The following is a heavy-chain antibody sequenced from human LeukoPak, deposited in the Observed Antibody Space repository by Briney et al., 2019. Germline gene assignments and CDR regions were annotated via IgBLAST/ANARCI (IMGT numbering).Heavy chain of an antibody. CDR1: GGSISSGSYY. D-gene: IGHD3-22*01. V-gene: IGHV4-61*02. Sequence: SETLSLTCTVSGGSISSGSYYWSWIRQPAGKGREWIGRIYTSGSTNYNPSLKSRVTISVDTSKNQFSLKLSSVTAADTAAYYCARVGYYDSSGYRGYYYYYYMDVWGKGTTVTVSS. J-gene: IGHJ6*03. CDR3: ARVGYYDSSGYRGYYYYYYMDV. CDR2: IYTSGST.